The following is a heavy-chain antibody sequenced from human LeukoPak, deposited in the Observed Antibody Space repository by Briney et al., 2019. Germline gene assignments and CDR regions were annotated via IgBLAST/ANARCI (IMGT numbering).Heavy chain of an antibody. Sequence: ASVKVSCKASEGTFSSYAISWVRQAPGQGLEWMGGIIPIFGTANYAQKFQGRVTITADESTSTAYMELSSLRSEDTAVYYCARGSTSPYYYDSSGYRVLDYWGQGTLVTVSS. CDR3: ARGSTSPYYYDSSGYRVLDY. D-gene: IGHD3-22*01. J-gene: IGHJ4*02. CDR2: IIPIFGTA. CDR1: EGTFSSYA. V-gene: IGHV1-69*13.